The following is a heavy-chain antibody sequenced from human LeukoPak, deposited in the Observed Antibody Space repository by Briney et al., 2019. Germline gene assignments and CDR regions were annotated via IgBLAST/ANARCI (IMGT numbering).Heavy chain of an antibody. CDR2: MNPNSGNT. J-gene: IGHJ5*02. Sequence: SVKVSCKASGYTFTSYDINWVRQATGQGREGMGWMNPNSGNTGYARKFQGRVTITRNTSISTAYMELSSLRSEDTAVYYCARGPPYDFWSGYYLDWFDPWGQGTLVTVSS. D-gene: IGHD3-3*01. CDR1: GYTFTSYD. V-gene: IGHV1-8*03. CDR3: ARGPPYDFWSGYYLDWFDP.